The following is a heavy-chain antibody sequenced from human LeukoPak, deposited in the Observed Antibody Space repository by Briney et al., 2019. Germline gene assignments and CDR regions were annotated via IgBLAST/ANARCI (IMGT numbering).Heavy chain of an antibody. CDR3: ARLKSTISSGWFDP. D-gene: IGHD6-6*01. CDR2: INANSGGT. J-gene: IGHJ5*02. V-gene: IGHV1-2*02. Sequence: ASVKVSCKASGYTFTGYYMHWVRQAPGQGLEWMGWINANSGGTDYAQKFQGRVTMTRDTSISTVYMELSRLRSDDTAVYYCARLKSTISSGWFDPWGQGTLVTVSS. CDR1: GYTFTGYY.